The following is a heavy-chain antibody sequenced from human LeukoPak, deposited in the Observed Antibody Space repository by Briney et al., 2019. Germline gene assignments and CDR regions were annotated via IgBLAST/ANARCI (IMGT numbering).Heavy chain of an antibody. D-gene: IGHD3-22*01. Sequence: GGSLRLSCGASGFIFSSYSMNWVRQAPGKGLEWVPSISSSSTYIYYADSVKGRFTISRDNAKNSLYLQMNSLSAEDTAVYYCARDNYDSSGSTDFWGQGTLVTVSS. J-gene: IGHJ4*02. CDR3: ARDNYDSSGSTDF. CDR1: GFIFSSYS. V-gene: IGHV3-21*01. CDR2: ISSSSTYI.